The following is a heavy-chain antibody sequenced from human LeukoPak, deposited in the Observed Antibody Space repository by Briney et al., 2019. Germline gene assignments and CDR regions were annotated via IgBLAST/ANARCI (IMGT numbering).Heavy chain of an antibody. Sequence: PGGSLRLSCAVSGFTVSSNYMSWARQAPGKGLEWVSVIYSGGSTYYADSVKGRFTISRDNSKNTLYLQMNSLRAEDTAVYYCARGLVKYDYWGQGTLVTVSS. J-gene: IGHJ4*02. CDR1: GFTVSSNY. V-gene: IGHV3-66*02. D-gene: IGHD3/OR15-3a*01. CDR2: IYSGGST. CDR3: ARGLVKYDY.